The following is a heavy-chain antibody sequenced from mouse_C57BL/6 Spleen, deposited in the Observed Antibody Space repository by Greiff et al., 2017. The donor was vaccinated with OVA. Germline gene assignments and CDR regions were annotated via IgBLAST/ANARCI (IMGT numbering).Heavy chain of an antibody. D-gene: IGHD2-3*01. J-gene: IGHJ2*01. CDR2: ISSGGSYT. CDR3: ARRGYSSSFDY. V-gene: IGHV5-6*02. CDR1: GFTFSSYG. Sequence: DVKLVESGGDLVKPGGSLKLSCAASGFTFSSYGMSWVRQTPDKRLEWVATISSGGSYTYYPDSVKGRFTISRDNAKNTLYLQMSSLKSEDTAMYYWARRGYSSSFDYWGQGTTLTVSS.